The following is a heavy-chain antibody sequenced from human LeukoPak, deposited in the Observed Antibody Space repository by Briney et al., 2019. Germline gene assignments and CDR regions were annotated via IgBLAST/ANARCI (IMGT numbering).Heavy chain of an antibody. CDR1: DYTFTSYG. V-gene: IGHV1-18*01. CDR3: ARGPPADSSGWYGP. Sequence: ASVKVSCKASDYTFTSYGFSWVRQAPGQGLEWMGWISAYNGNTNYAQKLQGRVTMTTDTSTSTAYMELRSLRSDDTAVYYCARGPPADSSGWYGPWGQGTLVTVSS. J-gene: IGHJ5*02. D-gene: IGHD6-19*01. CDR2: ISAYNGNT.